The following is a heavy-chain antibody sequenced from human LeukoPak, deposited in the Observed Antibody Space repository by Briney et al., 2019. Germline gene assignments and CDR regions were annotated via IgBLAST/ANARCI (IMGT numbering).Heavy chain of an antibody. CDR2: ISAYNGNT. CDR1: GGTFSSYA. Sequence: GASVKVSCKASGGTFSSYAISWVRQAPGQGLEWMGWISAYNGNTNYAQKLQGRVTMTTDTSTSTAYMELRSLRSDDTAVYYCARESQYYDFWSGYYSYYYYGMDVWGQGTTVTVSS. CDR3: ARESQYYDFWSGYYSYYYYGMDV. D-gene: IGHD3-3*01. V-gene: IGHV1-18*01. J-gene: IGHJ6*02.